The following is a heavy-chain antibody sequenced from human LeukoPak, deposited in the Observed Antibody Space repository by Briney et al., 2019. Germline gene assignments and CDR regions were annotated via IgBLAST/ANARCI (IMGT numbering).Heavy chain of an antibody. V-gene: IGHV1-24*01. CDR1: GYTLTELS. CDR3: ARTGYYDSSGYYDY. D-gene: IGHD3-22*01. Sequence: GASVKVSCKVSGYTLTELSRHWVRQAPGKGLEWMGGFDPEDGETIYAQKFQGRVTMTEDTSTDTAYMELNSLRAEDTAVYYCARTGYYDSSGYYDYWGQGTLVTVSS. CDR2: FDPEDGET. J-gene: IGHJ4*02.